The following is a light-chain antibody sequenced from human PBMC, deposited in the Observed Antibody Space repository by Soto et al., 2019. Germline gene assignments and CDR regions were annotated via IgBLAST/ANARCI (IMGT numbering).Light chain of an antibody. J-gene: IGKJ1*01. V-gene: IGKV1-5*03. Sequence: DIQITQAPSIPVVSLTHRVKITYRASQTISSWLAWYQQKPGKAPNLLIYKASTLKSGVTSRFSGSGSGTEFTLTISSLQPDDFATYYCQHYNRHSQVFGQGPRVDI. CDR3: QHYNRHSQV. CDR2: KAS. CDR1: QTISSW.